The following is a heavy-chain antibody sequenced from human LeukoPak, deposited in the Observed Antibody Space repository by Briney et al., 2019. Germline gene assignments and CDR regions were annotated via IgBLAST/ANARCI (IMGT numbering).Heavy chain of an antibody. J-gene: IGHJ6*03. V-gene: IGHV1-2*02. Sequence: GASVKVSCKASGYTFTGYYMHWVRQAPGQGLEWMGWINPNSGGTNYAQKFQGRVTMTRDTSISTAYMELSRLRSDDTAVYYCARDYSLERYYYYYMDVWGKGTTVTVSS. D-gene: IGHD1-1*01. CDR1: GYTFTGYY. CDR2: INPNSGGT. CDR3: ARDYSLERYYYYYMDV.